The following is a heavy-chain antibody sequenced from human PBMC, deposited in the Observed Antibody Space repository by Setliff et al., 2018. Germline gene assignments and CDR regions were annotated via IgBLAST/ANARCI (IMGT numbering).Heavy chain of an antibody. V-gene: IGHV4-34*01. CDR3: ARGRMRGSCSGPSCTYDPFDI. CDR2: INHSGST. J-gene: IGHJ3*02. Sequence: SETLSLTCTAYGASFSDYYWGWIRQPPGKGLEWIAEINHSGSTNYNPSLKSRVTISVDTSKNQFSLILRSVTAADTAVYYCARGRMRGSCSGPSCTYDPFDIWGQGTPVTVSS. D-gene: IGHD2-2*01. CDR1: GASFSDYY.